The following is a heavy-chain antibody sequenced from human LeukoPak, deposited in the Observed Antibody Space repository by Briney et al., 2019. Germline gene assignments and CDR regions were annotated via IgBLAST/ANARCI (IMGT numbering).Heavy chain of an antibody. CDR3: ARWGSSSYSTLFDY. CDR1: GYVFTSYG. Sequence: ASVRFSCKASGYVFTSYGITWVRQAPGQGLEWMGRISPFNDKTVFAEKFQGRLSMNTDTTTAYMTRRRLRSDDTAVYYCARWGSSSYSTLFDYWGQGSLVTVSS. J-gene: IGHJ4*02. V-gene: IGHV1-18*01. CDR2: ISPFNDKT. D-gene: IGHD6-13*01.